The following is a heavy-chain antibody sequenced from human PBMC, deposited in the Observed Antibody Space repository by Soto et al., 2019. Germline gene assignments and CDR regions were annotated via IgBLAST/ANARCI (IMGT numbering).Heavy chain of an antibody. CDR1: GGSISSGGYY. CDR3: ARAFNFGAARPFDY. J-gene: IGHJ4*02. D-gene: IGHD6-6*01. V-gene: IGHV4-31*03. CDR2: IYYSGST. Sequence: KASETLSLTCTVSGGSISSGGYYWSWIRQHPGKGLEWIGYIYYSGSTYYNPSLKSRVTISVDTSKNQFSLKLSSVTAADTAVYYCARAFNFGAARPFDYWGQGTLVTAPQ.